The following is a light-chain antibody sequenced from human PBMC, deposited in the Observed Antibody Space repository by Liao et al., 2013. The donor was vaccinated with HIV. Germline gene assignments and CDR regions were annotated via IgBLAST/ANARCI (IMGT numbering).Light chain of an antibody. V-gene: IGLV3-1*01. CDR2: QDT. Sequence: SYDLTQPPSVSVSPGQTASITCSGDKLGEKYASWYQQKAGQSPVLVIYQDTKRPSGIPGRFSGSNSGDTATLTISGTQAIDEADYFCQAWDSSTAYVFGTGTKVTVL. CDR1: KLGEKY. CDR3: QAWDSSTAYV. J-gene: IGLJ1*01.